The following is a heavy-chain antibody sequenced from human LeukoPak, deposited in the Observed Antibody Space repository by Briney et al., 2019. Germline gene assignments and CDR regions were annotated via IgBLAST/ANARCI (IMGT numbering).Heavy chain of an antibody. CDR1: GGSISGDDYS. D-gene: IGHD3-3*01. CDR2: IYYSGNT. CDR3: AKEGRFLPKPDWFDP. Sequence: SETLSLTCAVSGGSISGDDYSWSWIRQPPGKGLEWIGYIYYSGNTYYNPSLKSRVTISIDRSKNQFSLKLNSVTAADTAVYYCAKEGRFLPKPDWFDPWGQGTLVTVSS. J-gene: IGHJ5*02. V-gene: IGHV4-30-2*01.